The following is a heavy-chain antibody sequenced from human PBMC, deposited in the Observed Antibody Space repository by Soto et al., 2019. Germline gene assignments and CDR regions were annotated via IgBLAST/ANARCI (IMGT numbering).Heavy chain of an antibody. CDR3: ARSHYTYGLLIDY. V-gene: IGHV4-39*01. CDR2: VYWTGST. Sequence: SETLSLTCSVSGDSITTNGYYWGWIRQPPGKGLQWIGNVYWTGSTFSHPSLTSRVFISVDTSKNEFSLRLTSVTAADTAVYYCARSHYTYGLLIDYWGQGTLVTVSS. CDR1: GDSITTNGYY. J-gene: IGHJ4*02. D-gene: IGHD2-8*01.